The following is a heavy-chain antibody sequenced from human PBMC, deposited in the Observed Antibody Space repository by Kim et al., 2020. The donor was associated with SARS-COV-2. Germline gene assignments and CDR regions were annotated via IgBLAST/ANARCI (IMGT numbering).Heavy chain of an antibody. V-gene: IGHV3-30*18. D-gene: IGHD1-26*01. J-gene: IGHJ4*02. CDR3: AKSFSGSHFGCDY. CDR2: ISYDGSNK. CDR1: GFTFNTYG. Sequence: GGSLRLSCAASGFTFNTYGMHWVRQAPGKGLEWVAVISYDGSNKYYADSVKGRFTISRDNSKNTLYLQMNSLRVEDTAVYYCAKSFSGSHFGCDYCGQGYLVTVS.